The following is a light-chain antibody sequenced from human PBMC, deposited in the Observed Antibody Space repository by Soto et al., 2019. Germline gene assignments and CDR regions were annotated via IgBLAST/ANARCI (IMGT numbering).Light chain of an antibody. Sequence: AIRMTQSPSSLSASTGDRVTITCRASQGISSYLAWYQQKPGKAPKLLIYAASTLPSGVPSRFSGSGSGTDFTLTTSCLQSEDFATYYCKQYYSYPPTFGQGTKVDIK. V-gene: IGKV1-8*01. CDR1: QGISSY. CDR2: AAS. J-gene: IGKJ1*01. CDR3: KQYYSYPPT.